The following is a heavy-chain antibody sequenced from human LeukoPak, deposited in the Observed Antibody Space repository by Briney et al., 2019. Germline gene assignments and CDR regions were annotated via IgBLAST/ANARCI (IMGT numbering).Heavy chain of an antibody. Sequence: ASVKVSCKASGYTITDYYIHWVRQAPGQGLEWMGWINPNSGGTNYAQKFQGSVTMTRDTSISTVYMELSRLRSDDTAVYYCARAGGSYWWFDSWGQGTLVTVSS. V-gene: IGHV1-2*02. CDR2: INPNSGGT. CDR3: ARAGGSYWWFDS. J-gene: IGHJ5*01. D-gene: IGHD1-26*01. CDR1: GYTITDYY.